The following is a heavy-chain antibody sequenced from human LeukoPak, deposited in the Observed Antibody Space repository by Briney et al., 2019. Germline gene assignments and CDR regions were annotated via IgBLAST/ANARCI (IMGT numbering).Heavy chain of an antibody. CDR1: GYTFTGYY. D-gene: IGHD4-23*01. CDR3: ARGDRDYGGNNY. CDR2: INPNSGNT. J-gene: IGHJ4*02. Sequence: ASVKVSCKASGYTFTGYYMHWVRQAPGQGLEWMGWINPNSGNTGYAQKFQGRVTMTRNTSISTAYMELSSLRSEDTAVYYCARGDRDYGGNNYWGQGTLVTVSS. V-gene: IGHV1-8*02.